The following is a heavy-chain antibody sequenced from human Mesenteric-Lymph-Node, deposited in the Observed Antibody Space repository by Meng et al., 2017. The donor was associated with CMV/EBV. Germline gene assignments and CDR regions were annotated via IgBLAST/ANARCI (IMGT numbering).Heavy chain of an antibody. CDR1: GFTFSSYW. D-gene: IGHD7-27*01. J-gene: IGHJ4*02. Sequence: GESLKISCAASGFTFSSYWMSWVRQAPGKGLEWVANIKQDGSEKYYVDSVKGRFTISRDNAKNTLYLQMNSLRAEDTAVYYCARDVNWVFFDYWGQGTLVTSPQ. CDR3: ARDVNWVFFDY. V-gene: IGHV3-7*01. CDR2: IKQDGSEK.